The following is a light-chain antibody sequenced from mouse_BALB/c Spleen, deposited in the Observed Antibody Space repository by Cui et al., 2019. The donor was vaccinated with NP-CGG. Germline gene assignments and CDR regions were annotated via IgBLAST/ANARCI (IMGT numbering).Light chain of an antibody. CDR2: GTN. V-gene: IGLV1*01. J-gene: IGLJ1*01. CDR3: ALWYSSHWV. CDR1: IGAVTTSNY. Sequence: QAVVTQESPLTTSPGETVTLTCRSSIGAVTTSNYANWVQEKPDHLFTGLIGGTNNRVPGVPARFSGSLIGDKAALTITGAQTEDEAIYFCALWYSSHWVFGGGTKLTVL.